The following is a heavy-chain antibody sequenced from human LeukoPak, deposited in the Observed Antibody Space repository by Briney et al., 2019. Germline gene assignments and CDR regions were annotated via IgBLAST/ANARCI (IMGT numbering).Heavy chain of an antibody. CDR3: ARVVRFWLVQRGFDY. CDR1: GYTFTGYY. Sequence: EASVKVSCKASGYTFTGYYMHWVRQAPGQGLEWMGRINPSSGGTNYAQKFQGRVTMTRDTSISTAYMELSRLRSDDTAVYYCARVVRFWLVQRGFDYWGQGTLVTVSS. J-gene: IGHJ4*02. V-gene: IGHV1-2*06. CDR2: INPSSGGT. D-gene: IGHD6-19*01.